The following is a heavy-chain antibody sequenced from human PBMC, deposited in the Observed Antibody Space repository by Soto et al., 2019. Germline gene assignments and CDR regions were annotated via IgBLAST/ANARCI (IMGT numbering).Heavy chain of an antibody. V-gene: IGHV4-59*08. CDR2: IYYSGST. Sequence: LSLTCTVSGGSISSYYWSWIRQPPGKGLEWIGYIYYSGSTNYNPSLKSRVTISVDTSKNQFSLKLSSVTAADTAVYYCARHTPTYCSSTSCYVGLGYDYYYYYMDVCGKGTTVTVSS. D-gene: IGHD2-2*01. J-gene: IGHJ6*03. CDR1: GGSISSYY. CDR3: ARHTPTYCSSTSCYVGLGYDYYYYYMDV.